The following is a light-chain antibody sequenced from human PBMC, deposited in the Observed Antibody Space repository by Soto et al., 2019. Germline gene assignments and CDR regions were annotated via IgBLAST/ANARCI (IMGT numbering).Light chain of an antibody. CDR2: DAS. CDR1: QTISNW. Sequence: DIQMTQSTSTLSASVGDRVTITCRASQTISNWLAWYQVKPGKAPKLLMHDASSLESGVPSRFSGSGSGTDFTLKISRVEAEDVGVYYCMQATHWPWTFGQGTKVDI. CDR3: MQATHWPWT. J-gene: IGKJ1*01. V-gene: IGKV1-5*01.